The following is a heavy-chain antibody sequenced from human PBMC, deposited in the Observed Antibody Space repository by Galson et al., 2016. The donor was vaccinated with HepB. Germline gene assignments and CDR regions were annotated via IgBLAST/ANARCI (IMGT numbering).Heavy chain of an antibody. CDR3: AKDRAPLVLGPRMDD. Sequence: SLRLSCAASGFTFSSYAMTWVRQAPGKGLEWVSHISGSGATTHDADSVKGRFTISRDNSKNTLYLQMNSLRAEDTAVYYCAKDRAPLVLGPRMDDWGQGTLVTVSS. J-gene: IGHJ4*02. D-gene: IGHD6-13*01. CDR1: GFTFSSYA. V-gene: IGHV3-23*01. CDR2: ISGSGATT.